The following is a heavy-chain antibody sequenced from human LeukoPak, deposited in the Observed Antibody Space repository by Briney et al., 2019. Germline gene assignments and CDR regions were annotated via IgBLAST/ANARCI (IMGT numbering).Heavy chain of an antibody. CDR1: GYTLTELS. D-gene: IGHD3-22*01. CDR2: FDPEDGET. CDR3: AIIGGLFQLDY. V-gene: IGHV1-24*01. J-gene: IGHJ4*02. Sequence: GASVNVSCKVSGYTLTELSMHWVRQAPAKALEWMGGFDPEDGETIYAQKFQGRVTMTEDTSTDTAYMELSSLRSEDTAVYYCAIIGGLFQLDYWGQGTLVTVSS.